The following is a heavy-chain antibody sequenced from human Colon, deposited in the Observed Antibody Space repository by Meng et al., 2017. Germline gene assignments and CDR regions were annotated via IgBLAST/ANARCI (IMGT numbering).Heavy chain of an antibody. CDR1: GTSISRRNW. CDR3: GRDQGRELINH. D-gene: IGHD1-7*01. J-gene: IGHJ4*02. V-gene: IGHV4-4*02. CDR2: IYHIGST. Sequence: SGPGRRQHYGTLPLTSVVSGTSISRRNWWTWVRQAPGKGLEWIGEIYHIGSTNYNPSLKSRVTILVDESKNEFSLKLTSVTAADTAVYYCGRDQGRELINHWGQGTLVTVSS.